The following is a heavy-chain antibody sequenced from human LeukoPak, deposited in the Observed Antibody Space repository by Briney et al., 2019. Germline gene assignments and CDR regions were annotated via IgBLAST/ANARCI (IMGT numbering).Heavy chain of an antibody. D-gene: IGHD3-22*01. J-gene: IGHJ2*01. Sequence: SETLSLTCTVSGGSILSYYWNWIRQPPGKGLEWIGYIYSNGITNYSPSLRSRGTISIATSKNQFSLRLRSVTAADTAIYYCARRAYYDSSGYYPTSGYFDLWGRGTLVTVSS. CDR1: GGSILSYY. V-gene: IGHV4-4*08. CDR2: IYSNGIT. CDR3: ARRAYYDSSGYYPTSGYFDL.